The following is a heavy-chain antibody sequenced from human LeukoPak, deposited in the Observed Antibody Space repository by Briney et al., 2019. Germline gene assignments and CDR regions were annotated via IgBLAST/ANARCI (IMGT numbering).Heavy chain of an antibody. Sequence: SETLSLTCTVSGGSISSSNYYWGWTRHSPGRGLEWIGNIYYSGSTYYKPSLKTRVTISVDTSKNQFSLKLTSVTAADTAVYYCARHASVDGNWPRPLDYWGQGSLVTVSS. CDR2: IYYSGST. J-gene: IGHJ4*02. CDR1: GGSISSSNYY. D-gene: IGHD6-19*01. V-gene: IGHV4-39*01. CDR3: ARHASVDGNWPRPLDY.